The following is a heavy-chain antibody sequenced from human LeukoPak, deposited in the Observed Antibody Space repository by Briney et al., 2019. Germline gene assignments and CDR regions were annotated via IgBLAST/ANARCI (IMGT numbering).Heavy chain of an antibody. CDR2: IYYSGST. J-gene: IGHJ5*02. D-gene: IGHD3-16*02. V-gene: IGHV4-39*01. Sequence: SETLSLACTVSGVSISSSSSDSGWIRQPPGKGLEWIGSIYYSGSTYYTPSLKSRAPISVDTSKNQFSLKLSSVTAADTAVYYCARFIDEIDNWFDPWGQGTLVTVSS. CDR1: GVSISSSSSD. CDR3: ARFIDEIDNWFDP.